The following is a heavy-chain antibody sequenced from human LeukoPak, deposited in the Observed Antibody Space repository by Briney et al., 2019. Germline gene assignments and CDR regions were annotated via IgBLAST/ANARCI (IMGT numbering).Heavy chain of an antibody. CDR3: ARGEYSSSRYGRSHYYYGMDV. V-gene: IGHV4-59*01. CDR1: GGSISSYY. Sequence: SETLSLTCTVSGGSISSYYWSWIRQPPGKGLEWIGYIYYSGSTNYNPSLKSRVTISVDTSKNQFSLKLSSVTAADTAVYYCARGEYSSSRYGRSHYYYGMDVWGQGTTVTVSS. D-gene: IGHD6-13*01. J-gene: IGHJ6*02. CDR2: IYYSGST.